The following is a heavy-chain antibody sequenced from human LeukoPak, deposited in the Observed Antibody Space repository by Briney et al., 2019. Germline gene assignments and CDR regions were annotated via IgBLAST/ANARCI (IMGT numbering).Heavy chain of an antibody. J-gene: IGHJ4*02. CDR3: ARSAYYDSSGYYSH. CDR1: GFTFDDYA. CDR2: ISWNSGSI. V-gene: IGHV3-9*01. Sequence: GRCLRLPCALCGFTFDDYAMHWVRQAPGKGLEWGSGISWNSGSIGYADSVKGRFTISRDNAKNSLYLQMNSLRAEDTALYYCARSAYYDSSGYYSHWGQGTLVTVSS. D-gene: IGHD3-22*01.